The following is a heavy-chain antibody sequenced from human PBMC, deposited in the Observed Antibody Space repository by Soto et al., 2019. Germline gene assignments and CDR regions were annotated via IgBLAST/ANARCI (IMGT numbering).Heavy chain of an antibody. CDR3: AKDLSLYGMDV. Sequence: EWCLRLCCLASGVPFSTYGMHWVRQAPGKGLEWVAVISYDGSNKYYADSVKGRFTISRDNSKNTLYLQMNSLRAEDTAVYYCAKDLSLYGMDVWGQGTTVTVSS. J-gene: IGHJ6*02. CDR2: ISYDGSNK. CDR1: GVPFSTYG. V-gene: IGHV3-30*18.